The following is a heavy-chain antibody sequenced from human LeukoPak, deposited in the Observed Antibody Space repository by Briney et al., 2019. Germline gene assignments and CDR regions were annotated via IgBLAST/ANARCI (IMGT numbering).Heavy chain of an antibody. CDR1: GFTFSSYG. D-gene: IGHD1-26*01. J-gene: IGHJ4*02. Sequence: PGRSLRLSCAASGFTFSSYGMHWARQAPGKGLEWVAVISYDGSNKYYADSVKGRFTISRDNSKNTPYLQMNSLRAEDAAVYYCAKDSRGSYYGGYFDYWGQGTLVTVSS. CDR2: ISYDGSNK. CDR3: AKDSRGSYYGGYFDY. V-gene: IGHV3-30*18.